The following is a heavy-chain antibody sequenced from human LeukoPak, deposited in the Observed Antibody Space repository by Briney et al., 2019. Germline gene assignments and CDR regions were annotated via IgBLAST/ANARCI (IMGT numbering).Heavy chain of an antibody. D-gene: IGHD6-13*01. Sequence: SETLSLTCTVSGGSISSSSYYWGWIRQPPGKGLEWIGSIYYSGSTYYNPSLKSRVTISVDTSKNQFSLKLSSVTAADTAVYYCARHPYSSSWYGPTSYYYYYMDVWGKGTTVTVSS. CDR1: GGSISSSSYY. CDR2: IYYSGST. V-gene: IGHV4-39*01. CDR3: ARHPYSSSWYGPTSYYYYYMDV. J-gene: IGHJ6*03.